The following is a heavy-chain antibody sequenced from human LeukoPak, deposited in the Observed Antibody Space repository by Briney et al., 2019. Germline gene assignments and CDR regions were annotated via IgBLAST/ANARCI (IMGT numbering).Heavy chain of an antibody. CDR3: ARVENVIYYDSRAGAFDI. CDR2: IYYSGST. V-gene: IGHV4-31*03. D-gene: IGHD3-22*01. CDR1: GGSISSGGYY. Sequence: SETLSLTCTVSGGSISSGGYYWSWIRQHPGKGLEWIGYIYYSGSTYYNPSLKSRVTISVDTSKNQFSLKLSSVTAADTAVYYCARVENVIYYDSRAGAFDIWGQGTMVTVSS. J-gene: IGHJ3*02.